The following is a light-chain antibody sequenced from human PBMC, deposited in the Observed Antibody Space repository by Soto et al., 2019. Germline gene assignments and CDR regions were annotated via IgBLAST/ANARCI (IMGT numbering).Light chain of an antibody. V-gene: IGKV1-8*01. J-gene: IGKJ5*01. CDR1: QDIGSV. CDR3: QHYLNYPIP. Sequence: AILMTQSPSSLSASIEDTVTITCRASQDIGSVLAWYQQKPGTAPKVLISGASDLRGGVPSRFSGSGSRTDFTLTITHLQSEDFATYYCQHYLNYPIPFGQGTRLEIK. CDR2: GAS.